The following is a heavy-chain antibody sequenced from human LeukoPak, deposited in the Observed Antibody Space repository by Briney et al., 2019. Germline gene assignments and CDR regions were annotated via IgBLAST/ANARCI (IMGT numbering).Heavy chain of an antibody. J-gene: IGHJ4*02. CDR1: GGSISSYY. V-gene: IGHV4-59*01. CDR3: ARASSDYIRHLDY. CDR2: IYYSGST. Sequence: SETLSLTCTVSGGSISSYYWSWIRQPPGKGLEWIGYIYYSGSTNYNPSLKSRVTISVDTSKNQFSLKLSSVTAADTAVYYCARASSDYIRHLDYWGQGTLVTVSS. D-gene: IGHD3-22*01.